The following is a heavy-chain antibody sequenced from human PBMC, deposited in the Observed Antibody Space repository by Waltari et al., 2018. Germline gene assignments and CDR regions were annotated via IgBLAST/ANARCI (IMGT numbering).Heavy chain of an antibody. CDR1: GLKFSDYA. Sequence: EVQLVESGGGLVKPGGSLRRSCAASGLKFSDYAMNWVRQDPGKGREWVSSIGSCSSLCDYADSVRGRFTVARDNAKNTLYLQMDTLRAEDTAVYYCAREGAEQWVVEDYGMDVWGQGTTVTVS. CDR3: AREGAEQWVVEDYGMDV. D-gene: IGHD6-19*01. V-gene: IGHV3-21*02. CDR2: IGSCSSLC. J-gene: IGHJ6*02.